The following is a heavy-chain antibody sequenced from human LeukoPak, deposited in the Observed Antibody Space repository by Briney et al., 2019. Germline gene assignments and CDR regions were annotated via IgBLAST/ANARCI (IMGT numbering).Heavy chain of an antibody. J-gene: IGHJ4*02. CDR2: IIPIFGTA. CDR3: ARAPGVGASYYFDY. V-gene: IGHV1-69*06. Sequence: EASVKVSCKASGGTFSSYAISWVRQAPGQGLEWMGGIIPIFGTANYAQKFQGRVTITADKSTSTAYMELSSLRSEDTAVYYCARAPGVGASYYFDYWGQGTLVTVSS. D-gene: IGHD1-26*01. CDR1: GGTFSSYA.